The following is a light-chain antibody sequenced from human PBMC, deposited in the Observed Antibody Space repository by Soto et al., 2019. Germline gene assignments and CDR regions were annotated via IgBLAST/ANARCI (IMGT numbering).Light chain of an antibody. V-gene: IGLV1-40*01. CDR2: GNT. CDR1: GSNIGAGFD. Sequence: QSVLTQPPSLSGAPGQTIIISCTGGGSNIGAGFDVHWYQQLPGTAPKLLIYGNTNRPSGVPDRFSGSKSGTSASLVITGLQGEDEAVYYCQSYDTGLSGPVVFGGGTKLTVL. CDR3: QSYDTGLSGPVV. J-gene: IGLJ2*01.